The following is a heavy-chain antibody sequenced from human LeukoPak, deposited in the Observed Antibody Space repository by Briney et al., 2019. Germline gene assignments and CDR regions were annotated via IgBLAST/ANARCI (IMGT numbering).Heavy chain of an antibody. CDR2: IYTSGST. V-gene: IGHV4-4*07. CDR3: ARDARAGRYCSRGSCYQDWFDP. Sequence: PSETLSLTCTVSGGSISSYYWSWIRQPAGKGLEWIGRIYTSGSTNYNPSLKSRVTMSVDTSKNQFSLKLSSVTAADTAVYYCARDARAGRYCSRGSCYQDWFDPWGQGTLVTVSS. J-gene: IGHJ5*02. CDR1: GGSISSYY. D-gene: IGHD2-15*01.